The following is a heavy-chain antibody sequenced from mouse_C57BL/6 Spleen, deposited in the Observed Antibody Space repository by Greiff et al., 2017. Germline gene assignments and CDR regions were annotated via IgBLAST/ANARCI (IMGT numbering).Heavy chain of an antibody. V-gene: IGHV14-2*01. CDR2: IDPEDGET. D-gene: IGHD2-4*01. Sequence: VQLQQSGAELVKPGASVKLSCTASGFNIKDYYMHWVKQRPEQGLEWIGRIDPEDGETKYAPKFKGKATITADTASNTSYRHLISLTSEDTAVYYCALYYDYDSFYAMDYWGQGTSVTVSS. CDR1: GFNIKDYY. J-gene: IGHJ4*01. CDR3: ALYYDYDSFYAMDY.